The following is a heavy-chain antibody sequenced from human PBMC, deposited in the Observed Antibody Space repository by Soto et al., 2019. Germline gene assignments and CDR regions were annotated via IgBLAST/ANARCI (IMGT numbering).Heavy chain of an antibody. D-gene: IGHD2-8*01. CDR1: GFTFSNYS. J-gene: IGHJ6*02. CDR2: ISSSSSTI. V-gene: IGHV3-48*02. CDR3: ARDDGCTNGVCMDYYYGMDV. Sequence: RXLSGADSGFTFSNYSMNWVRQAPGKGLEWVSYISSSSSTIYYADSVKGRFTISRDNAKNSLYLQMNSLRDEDTAVYYCARDDGCTNGVCMDYYYGMDVWGQGTTVTVSS.